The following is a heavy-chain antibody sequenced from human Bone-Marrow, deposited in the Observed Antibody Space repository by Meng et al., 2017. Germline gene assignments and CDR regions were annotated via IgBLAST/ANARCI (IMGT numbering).Heavy chain of an antibody. V-gene: IGHV4-31*03. D-gene: IGHD4-17*01. CDR2: IYHSGST. CDR1: GGSISSGGYY. J-gene: IGHJ4*02. Sequence: QVQLQESGSGLVKPSQTLSLTCTVSGGSISSGGYYWSWIRQHPGKGLEWIGYIYHSGSTYYNPSLKSRVTISVDTSKNQFSLKLSSVTAADTAVYYCARDRNDYGSHYFDYWGQGTLVTVSS. CDR3: ARDRNDYGSHYFDY.